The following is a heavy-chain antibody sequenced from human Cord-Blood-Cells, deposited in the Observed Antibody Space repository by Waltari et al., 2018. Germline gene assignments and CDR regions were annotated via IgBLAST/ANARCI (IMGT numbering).Heavy chain of an antibody. D-gene: IGHD3-10*01. CDR1: GYTRTALP. CDR3: ATSVRGVIIDY. Sequence: QVQLVQSGAEVKKPGASVKVSCKVSGYTRTALPLPWGRQAPGKGLEWMGGFDPEDGETIYAQKFQGRVTMTEDTSTDTAYMELSSLRSEDTAVYYCATSVRGVIIDYWGQGTLVTVSS. J-gene: IGHJ4*02. CDR2: FDPEDGET. V-gene: IGHV1-24*01.